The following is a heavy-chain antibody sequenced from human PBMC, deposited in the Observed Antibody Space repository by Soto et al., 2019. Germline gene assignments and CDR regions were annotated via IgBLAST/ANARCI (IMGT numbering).Heavy chain of an antibody. D-gene: IGHD5-18*01. Sequence: PGGSLRLSCAASGFTFSNAWMSWVRQAPGKGLEWVGRIKSKTDGGTTDYAAPVKGRFTISRDDSKNTLYLQMNSLKTEDTAVYDWTTESRGYSCGYVSYYFDCWCQVTLVTVSS. CDR3: TTESRGYSCGYVSYYFDC. J-gene: IGHJ4*02. CDR2: IKSKTDGGTT. CDR1: GFTFSNAW. V-gene: IGHV3-15*01.